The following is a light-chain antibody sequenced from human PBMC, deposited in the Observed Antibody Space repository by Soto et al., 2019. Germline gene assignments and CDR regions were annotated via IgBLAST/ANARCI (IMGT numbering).Light chain of an antibody. CDR2: EVT. J-gene: IGLJ2*01. V-gene: IGLV2-8*01. CDR3: SSYAGSDNLEV. CDR1: RSDVGDYNY. Sequence: QSALTQPPSASGSPGQSVTISCTGTRSDVGDYNYVSWYQQHPGKAPKLLIYEVTKRPSGVPDRVSGSKSANTASLTVSGLQAEDEADYYCSSYAGSDNLEVFGGGTKLTVL.